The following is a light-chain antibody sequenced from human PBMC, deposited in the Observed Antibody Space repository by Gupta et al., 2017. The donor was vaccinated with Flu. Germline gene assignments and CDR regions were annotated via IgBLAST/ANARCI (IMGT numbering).Light chain of an antibody. V-gene: IGLV1-44*01. CDR3: EAWDNSLSGLWV. CDR2: STN. J-gene: IGLJ3*02. CDR1: SSNIGTHT. Sequence: QSVLTQPPSASGTPGQRVTISCSGSSSNIGTHTVSWFQQLPGTAPKLLIYSTNQRPSGAPERFSASKSGSSAALAISGLLAGEEAAYYCEAWDNSLSGLWVFGGGTKLTVL.